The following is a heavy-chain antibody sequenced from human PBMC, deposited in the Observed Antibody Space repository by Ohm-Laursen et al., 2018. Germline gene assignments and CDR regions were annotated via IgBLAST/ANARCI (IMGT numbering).Heavy chain of an antibody. CDR2: IYYSGST. Sequence: SQTLSLTCSVSGGSISSYYWSWIRQHPGKGLEWIGYIYYSGSTYYNPSLKSLVTISVDTSKNQFSLKLSSVTAADTAVYYCARARGTSQSHFDPWGQGTLVTVSS. D-gene: IGHD2-2*01. CDR1: GGSISSYY. V-gene: IGHV4-31*01. CDR3: ARARGTSQSHFDP. J-gene: IGHJ5*02.